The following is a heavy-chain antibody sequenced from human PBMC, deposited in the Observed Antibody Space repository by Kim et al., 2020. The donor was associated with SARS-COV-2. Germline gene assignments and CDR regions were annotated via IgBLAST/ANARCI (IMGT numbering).Heavy chain of an antibody. J-gene: IGHJ3*02. V-gene: IGHV3-15*01. Sequence: YAAPVKGRFTISRDDSKNTLYLQMNSLKTEDTAVYYCTTWLFTKITMIGIWGQGTMVTVSS. CDR3: TTWLFTKITMIGI. D-gene: IGHD3-22*01.